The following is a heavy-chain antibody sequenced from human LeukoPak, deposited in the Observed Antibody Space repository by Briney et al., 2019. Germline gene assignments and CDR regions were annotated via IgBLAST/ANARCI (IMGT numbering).Heavy chain of an antibody. CDR3: AKDLRETGSYSDAFDI. D-gene: IGHD3-10*01. CDR2: ISGSGGST. CDR1: GFTFSNYA. V-gene: IGHV3-23*01. Sequence: SGGSLRLSCAASGFTFSNYAMTWVRQAPGKGLEWVSAISGSGGSTYYADSVKGRFTISRDNSKNTLYLQMNSLRAEDTAVYYCAKDLRETGSYSDAFDIWGQGTMATVSS. J-gene: IGHJ3*02.